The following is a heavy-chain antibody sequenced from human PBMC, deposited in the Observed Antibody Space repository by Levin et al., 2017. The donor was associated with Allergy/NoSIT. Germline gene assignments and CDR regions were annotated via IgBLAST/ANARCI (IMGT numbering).Heavy chain of an antibody. CDR2: ISYDGSNK. CDR1: GFTFSSYA. V-gene: IGHV3-30-3*01. Sequence: GESLKMSCAASGFTFSSYAMHWVRQAPGKGLEWVAVISYDGSNKYYADSVKGRFTISRDNSKNTLYLQMNSLRAEDTAVYYCARQTYYYDSSGYSTYYYYGMDVWGQGTTVTVSS. CDR3: ARQTYYYDSSGYSTYYYYGMDV. D-gene: IGHD3-22*01. J-gene: IGHJ6*02.